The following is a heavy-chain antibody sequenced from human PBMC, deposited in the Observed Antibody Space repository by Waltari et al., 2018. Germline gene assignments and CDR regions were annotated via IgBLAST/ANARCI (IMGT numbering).Heavy chain of an antibody. CDR1: GGSISSYY. CDR3: ARGEFWSGWPPNTPRDAFDI. Sequence: QVQLQESGSGLVKPSETLSLTCTVSGGSISSYYWSWIRQPPGKGLEWIGYFYYSGSTNYNPSLKSRVTISVDTSKNQFSLKLSSVTAADTAVYYCARGEFWSGWPPNTPRDAFDIWGQGTMVTVSS. V-gene: IGHV4-59*01. J-gene: IGHJ3*02. CDR2: FYYSGST. D-gene: IGHD3-3*01.